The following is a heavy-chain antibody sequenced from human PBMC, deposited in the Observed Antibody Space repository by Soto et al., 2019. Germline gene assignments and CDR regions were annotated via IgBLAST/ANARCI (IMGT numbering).Heavy chain of an antibody. CDR3: TRQGCSSTSCYQRDPYYYYYGMDV. CDR1: GFTFSGSA. J-gene: IGHJ6*02. V-gene: IGHV3-73*01. Sequence: VGSLRLSCAASGFTFSGSAMHWVRQASGKGLEWVGRIRSKANSYATAYAASVKGRFTISRDDSKNTAYLQMNSLETEDTAVYYCTRQGCSSTSCYQRDPYYYYYGMDVWGQGTTVTVSS. CDR2: IRSKANSYAT. D-gene: IGHD2-2*01.